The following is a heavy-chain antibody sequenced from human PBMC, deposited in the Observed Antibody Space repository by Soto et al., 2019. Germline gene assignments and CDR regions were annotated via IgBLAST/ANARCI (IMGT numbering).Heavy chain of an antibody. Sequence: GGSLRLSCAASGFTFSSYAMSWVRQAPGKGLEWVSAISGSGGSTYYADSVKGRFTIPRDNSKNTLYLQMDSLRAEDTAVYYCAKGYKIVVVPAAMFGIRFDPWGQGTLVTVSS. J-gene: IGHJ5*02. CDR3: AKGYKIVVVPAAMFGIRFDP. V-gene: IGHV3-23*01. CDR1: GFTFSSYA. CDR2: ISGSGGST. D-gene: IGHD2-2*01.